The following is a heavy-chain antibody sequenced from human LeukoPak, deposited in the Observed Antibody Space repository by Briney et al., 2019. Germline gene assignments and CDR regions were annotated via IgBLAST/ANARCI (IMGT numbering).Heavy chain of an antibody. D-gene: IGHD3-10*01. V-gene: IGHV3-30-3*01. J-gene: IGHJ4*02. CDR2: ISYDGSNK. CDR3: ARDAGPYYGSGSYFDY. CDR1: GFTFSSYA. Sequence: PGGSLRLSCAASGFTFSSYAMHWVRQAPGKGLEWVAVISYDGSNKYYADSVKGRFTISRDNSKNTLYLQMNSLRAEDTAVYYCARDAGPYYGSGSYFDYWGQGTLVTVSS.